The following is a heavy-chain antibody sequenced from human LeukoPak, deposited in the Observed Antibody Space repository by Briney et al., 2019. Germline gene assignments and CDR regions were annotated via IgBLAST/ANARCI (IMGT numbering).Heavy chain of an antibody. CDR3: AKDAGNGGNGYGGNWFDP. D-gene: IGHD4-23*01. CDR1: GFTFSSYA. V-gene: IGHV3-23*01. CDR2: ISGSGGGT. J-gene: IGHJ5*02. Sequence: SGGSLRLSCAASGFTFSSYAMSWVRQAPGKGLEWVSAISGSGGGTYYADSVKGRFAISRDNSKNTLYLQMNSLRAEDTAVYYCAKDAGNGGNGYGGNWFDPWGQGTLVTVSS.